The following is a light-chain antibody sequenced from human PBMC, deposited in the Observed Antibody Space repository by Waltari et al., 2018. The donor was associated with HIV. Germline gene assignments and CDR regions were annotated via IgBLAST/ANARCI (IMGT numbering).Light chain of an antibody. J-gene: IGKJ1*01. CDR3: QQYDNWWT. CDR1: QSVSSN. Sequence: EIVMTQSPATLYVSPGERATLSCTASQSVSSNLAWYQQKPGQAPRPLIYDASTRATGIPARFSASGSGTEFSLTISSLQSEDFALYYCQQYDNWWTFGQGTKVEIK. CDR2: DAS. V-gene: IGKV3-15*01.